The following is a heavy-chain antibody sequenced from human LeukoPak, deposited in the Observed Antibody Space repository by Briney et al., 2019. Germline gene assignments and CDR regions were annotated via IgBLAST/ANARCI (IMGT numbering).Heavy chain of an antibody. CDR3: ARLSIRGDTFDY. V-gene: IGHV3-7*05. CDR2: IHQDGSLI. CDR1: GFTFRSYW. J-gene: IGHJ4*02. Sequence: PGGSLILSCAASGFTFRSYWMSWVRQAPGKGLEWVANIHQDGSLIHYVDSVRGRFTISRDNAKNSLYLQVNSLRAEDTAVYFCARLSIRGDTFDYWGQGTLVTVSS. D-gene: IGHD3-10*01.